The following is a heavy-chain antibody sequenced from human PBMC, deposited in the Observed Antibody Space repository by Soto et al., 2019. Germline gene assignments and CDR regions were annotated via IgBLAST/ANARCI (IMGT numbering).Heavy chain of an antibody. CDR1: GDSISTVDYF. CDR3: ARGRYCLTGRCLPNWFDS. D-gene: IGHD2-15*01. V-gene: IGHV4-30-4*01. CDR2: IYKSTTT. J-gene: IGHJ5*01. Sequence: SETLSLTCSVSGDSISTVDYFWAWIRQPPGQALESIGYIYKSTTTYYNPSFESRVAISLDTSKSQFSLTVTSVTAADTAVYFCARGRYCLTGRCLPNWFDSWGQGTLVTVSS.